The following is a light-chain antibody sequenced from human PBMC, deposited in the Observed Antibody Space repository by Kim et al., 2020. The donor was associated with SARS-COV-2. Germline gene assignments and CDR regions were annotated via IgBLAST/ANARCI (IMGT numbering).Light chain of an antibody. J-gene: IGLJ1*01. Sequence: PPSVSVSPGQTASITCSGDKLGDKYACWYQQKPGQSPGLVIYQDSKRPSGIPERFSGSNSGNTATLTISGTQAMDEADYYCQAWDVFGTGTKVTV. CDR1: KLGDKY. CDR2: QDS. CDR3: QAWDV. V-gene: IGLV3-1*01.